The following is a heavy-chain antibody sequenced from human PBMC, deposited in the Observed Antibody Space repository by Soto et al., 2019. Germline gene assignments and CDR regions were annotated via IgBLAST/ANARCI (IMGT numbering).Heavy chain of an antibody. V-gene: IGHV4-34*01. CDR2: INHSGST. CDR1: GGSFSGYY. J-gene: IGHJ5*02. CDR3: ARGHNWFDP. Sequence: SETLSLTCAVYGGSFSGYYWSWIRQPPGKGLEWIGEINHSGSTNYNPSLKSRVTISVDTSKNQFSLKLSSVTAADTAVYYCARGHNWFDPWGQGTLVTVPQ.